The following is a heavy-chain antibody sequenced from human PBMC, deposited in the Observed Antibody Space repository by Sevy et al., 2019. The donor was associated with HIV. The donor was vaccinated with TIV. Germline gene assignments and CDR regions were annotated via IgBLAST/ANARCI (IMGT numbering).Heavy chain of an antibody. J-gene: IGHJ4*02. Sequence: ASVKVSCKASGYTFTGYYMHWVRQAPGQGLEWMGWINPNSGGTNYAQKLQGRVTMTRDTSISTAYMELSRLRSDDTAVYYCVRARLGIQLIDYWGQGTLVTVSS. CDR3: VRARLGIQLIDY. V-gene: IGHV1-2*02. D-gene: IGHD5-18*01. CDR1: GYTFTGYY. CDR2: INPNSGGT.